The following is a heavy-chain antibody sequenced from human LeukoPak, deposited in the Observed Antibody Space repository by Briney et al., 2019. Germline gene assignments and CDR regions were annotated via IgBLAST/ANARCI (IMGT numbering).Heavy chain of an antibody. V-gene: IGHV4-59*08. CDR3: ARHSWLQEAVAGHKDY. CDR1: GGSISSYY. CDR2: IYYSGST. J-gene: IGHJ4*02. D-gene: IGHD6-19*01. Sequence: SETLSLTCTVSGGSISSYYWSWIRQPPGKGLEWIGYIYYSGSTNYNPSLKSRVTISVDTSKNQFSLKLSSVTAADTAVYYCARHSWLQEAVAGHKDYWGQGTLVTVSS.